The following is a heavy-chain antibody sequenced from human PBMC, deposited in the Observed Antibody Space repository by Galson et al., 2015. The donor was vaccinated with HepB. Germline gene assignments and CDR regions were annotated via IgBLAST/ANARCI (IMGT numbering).Heavy chain of an antibody. J-gene: IGHJ3*02. CDR2: IKQDGSEK. CDR1: GYTLTELS. V-gene: IGHV3-7*01. D-gene: IGHD6-19*01. Sequence: SCKVSGYTLTELSMHWVRQAPGKGLEWVANIKQDGSEKYYVDSVKGRFTISRDNAKNSLYLQMNSLRAEDTAVYYCARIAVAGYDAFDIWGQGTMVTVSS. CDR3: ARIAVAGYDAFDI.